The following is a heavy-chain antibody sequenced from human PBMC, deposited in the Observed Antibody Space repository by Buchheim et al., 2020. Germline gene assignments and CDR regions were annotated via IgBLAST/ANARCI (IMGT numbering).Heavy chain of an antibody. CDR3: AKDTYSSGWYAYYYYGMDV. V-gene: IGHV3-30*18. J-gene: IGHJ6*02. D-gene: IGHD6-19*01. CDR1: GFTFSSYG. CDR2: ISYDGSNK. Sequence: QVQLVESGGGVVQPGRSLRLSCAASGFTFSSYGMHWVRQAPGKGLEWVAVISYDGSNKYYADSVKGRFTISSDNSKNTLYRQMNSLRAEDTAVYYCAKDTYSSGWYAYYYYGMDVWGQGTT.